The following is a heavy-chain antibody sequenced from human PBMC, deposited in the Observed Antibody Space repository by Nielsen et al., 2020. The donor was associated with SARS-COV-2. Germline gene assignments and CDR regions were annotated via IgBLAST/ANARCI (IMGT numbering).Heavy chain of an antibody. CDR1: GFTFSNYG. J-gene: IGHJ2*01. Sequence: GESLKISCAASGFTFSNYGMHWVRQAPGKGLEWVTFIRYDGSNKYYADSVKGRFTITRDKSKNTLYLQMNSLRTEDTAVYYCAKDGDYDYGDYGTAYFDLWGRGTLVTVSS. V-gene: IGHV3-30*02. CDR3: AKDGDYDYGDYGTAYFDL. CDR2: IRYDGSNK. D-gene: IGHD4-17*01.